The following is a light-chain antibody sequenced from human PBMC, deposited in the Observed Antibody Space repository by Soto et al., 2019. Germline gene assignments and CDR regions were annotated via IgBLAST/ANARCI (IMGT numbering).Light chain of an antibody. CDR3: CSYARSSTYV. Sequence: QSVLTQAASVSGSPGQSITISCTGTSSVVGSYNLVSWYQQHPGKAPKLMIYEVSKRPSGLSNRFSASKPGNTASLTISGLQAEDEADYYCCSYARSSTYVFGTGTKVTVL. V-gene: IGLV2-23*02. CDR1: SSVVGSYNL. CDR2: EVS. J-gene: IGLJ1*01.